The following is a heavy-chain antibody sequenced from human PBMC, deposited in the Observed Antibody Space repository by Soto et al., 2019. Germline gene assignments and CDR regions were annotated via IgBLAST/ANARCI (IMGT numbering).Heavy chain of an antibody. Sequence: GGSLRLSCTASGLPHSSFAMMWVRQAPGKGLECVSGIYGNGGGIEYADSVQGRFTISRDNARDTLYLQMNDLSDEDTGLYFCTRWPRATSAGTGAHWGPGTQVTVSS. CDR2: IYGNGGGI. CDR3: TRWPRATSAGTGAH. CDR1: GLPHSSFA. D-gene: IGHD6-13*01. V-gene: IGHV3-23*01. J-gene: IGHJ4*02.